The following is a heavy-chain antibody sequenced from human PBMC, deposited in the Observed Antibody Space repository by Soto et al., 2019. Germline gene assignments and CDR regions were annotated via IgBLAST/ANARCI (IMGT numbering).Heavy chain of an antibody. V-gene: IGHV4-59*01. CDR1: GGSISSYY. J-gene: IGHJ6*03. Sequence: SETLSLTCTVSGGSISSYYWSWIRQPPGKGLEWIGYIYYSGSTNYNPSLKSRVTISVDTSKNQFSLKLSSVTAADTAVYYCARCALNPLFYYYYMDVWGKGTTVTVSS. CDR3: ARCALNPLFYYYYMDV. CDR2: IYYSGST.